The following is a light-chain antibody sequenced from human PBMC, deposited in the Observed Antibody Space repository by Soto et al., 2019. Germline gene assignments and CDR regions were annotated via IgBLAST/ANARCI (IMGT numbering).Light chain of an antibody. V-gene: IGKV3-11*01. Sequence: EIVLTQSPATMSLSPGERATLSCRASQSVSSYLAWYQQKPGQAPRLLIYDAPNRATGIPARFSGSGSGTDFTLTISSLEPEDFAVYYCQQGGTFGPGTKVDI. CDR2: DAP. CDR3: QQGGT. CDR1: QSVSSY. J-gene: IGKJ3*01.